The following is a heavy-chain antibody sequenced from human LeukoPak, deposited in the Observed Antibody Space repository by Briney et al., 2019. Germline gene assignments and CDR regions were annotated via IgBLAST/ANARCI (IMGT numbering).Heavy chain of an antibody. CDR1: GGTFSSYA. CDR3: ARFNYYDSSGYSVDY. Sequence: VASVKVSCKASGGTFSSYAISWVRQAPGQGLEWMGWINPNSGGTNYAQKFQGRVTMTRDTSISTAYMELSRLRSDDTAVYYCARFNYYDSSGYSVDYWGQGTLVTVSS. D-gene: IGHD3-22*01. CDR2: INPNSGGT. J-gene: IGHJ4*02. V-gene: IGHV1-2*02.